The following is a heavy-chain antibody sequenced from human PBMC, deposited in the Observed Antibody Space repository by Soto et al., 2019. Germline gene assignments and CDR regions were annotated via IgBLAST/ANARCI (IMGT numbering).Heavy chain of an antibody. CDR2: INPNSGGT. CDR3: ARGPDIVVVPAAMLYYGMDV. D-gene: IGHD2-2*01. V-gene: IGHV1-2*04. Sequence: ASVKVSCKASGYTFTGYYMHWVRQAPGQGLEWMGWINPNSGGTNYAQKFQGWVTMTRDTSISTAYMELSRLRSDDTAVYYCARGPDIVVVPAAMLYYGMDVWGQRTTVTVSS. CDR1: GYTFTGYY. J-gene: IGHJ6*02.